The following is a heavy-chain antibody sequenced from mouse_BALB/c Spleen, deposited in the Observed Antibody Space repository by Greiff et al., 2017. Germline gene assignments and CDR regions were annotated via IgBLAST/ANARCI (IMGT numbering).Heavy chain of an antibody. J-gene: IGHJ4*01. Sequence: EVQRVESGGGLVKPGGSLKLSCAASGFTFSSYAMSWVRQSPEKRLEWVAEISSGGSYTYYPDTVTGRFTISRDNAKNTLYLEMSSLRSEDTAMYYCAGYDYDEGRAMDDWGQGTSVTVSS. D-gene: IGHD2-4*01. V-gene: IGHV5-9-4*01. CDR1: GFTFSSYA. CDR2: ISSGGSYT. CDR3: AGYDYDEGRAMDD.